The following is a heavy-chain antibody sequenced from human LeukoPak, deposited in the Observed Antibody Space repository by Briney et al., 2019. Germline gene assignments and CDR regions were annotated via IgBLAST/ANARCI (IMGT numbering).Heavy chain of an antibody. V-gene: IGHV4-61*01. CDR1: GGPVSSGNYY. CDR2: IYYGGST. J-gene: IGHJ4*02. Sequence: PSETLSLTCTVSGGPVSSGNYYWSWIRQPPGKGLEWIGYIYYGGSTNYNPSLKSRVTISVDTSKNQFSLKLSSVTAADTAVYYCARDPSGYFNYWGQGTLATVSS. D-gene: IGHD3-22*01. CDR3: ARDPSGYFNY.